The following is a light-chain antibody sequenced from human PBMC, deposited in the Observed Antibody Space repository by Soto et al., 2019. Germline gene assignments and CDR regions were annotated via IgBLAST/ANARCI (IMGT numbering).Light chain of an antibody. CDR3: QHYQVGQPIA. Sequence: EIVMTQSPATLSVSPGARAPLSCRARQSVSSSYLAWYQQKPGQAPRLLIYGASSRATGTPDRFSGSGSGTDFTLTISRLEPEDFALYYCQHYQVGQPIAFGRGTRLEIK. J-gene: IGKJ5*01. V-gene: IGKV3-20*01. CDR2: GAS. CDR1: QSVSSSY.